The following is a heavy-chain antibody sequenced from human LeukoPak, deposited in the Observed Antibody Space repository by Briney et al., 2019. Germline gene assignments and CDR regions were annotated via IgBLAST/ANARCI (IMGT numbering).Heavy chain of an antibody. CDR2: IRSKAYGGTT. Sequence: PGWSLRLSCTASGFTFGDYAMSWVRQAPGKGLEWVGFIRSKAYGGTTEYAASVKGRFTISRDDSKSIAYLQMNSLKTEDTAVYYCTRMRKYYYDSSGYYYSNWFDPWGQGTLVTVSS. D-gene: IGHD3-22*01. CDR1: GFTFGDYA. V-gene: IGHV3-49*04. J-gene: IGHJ5*02. CDR3: TRMRKYYYDSSGYYYSNWFDP.